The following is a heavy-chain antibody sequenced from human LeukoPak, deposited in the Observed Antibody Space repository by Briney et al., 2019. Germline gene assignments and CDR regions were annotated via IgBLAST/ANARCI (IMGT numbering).Heavy chain of an antibody. V-gene: IGHV1-8*02. CDR2: MNPNSGNT. J-gene: IGHJ5*02. CDR1: GYTFTSYD. D-gene: IGHD3-10*01. Sequence: ASVKVSCKASGYTFTSYDINWVRQATGQGLEWMGWMNPNSGNTGYAQKLQGRVTMTTDTSTSTAYMELRSLRSEDTAVYYCARSDDGSGSYFPWGQGTLVTVSS. CDR3: ARSDDGSGSYFP.